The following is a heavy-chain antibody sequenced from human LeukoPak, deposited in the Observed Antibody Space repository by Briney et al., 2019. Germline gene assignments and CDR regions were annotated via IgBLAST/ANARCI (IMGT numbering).Heavy chain of an antibody. CDR1: GFTFSSYE. D-gene: IGHD6-19*01. V-gene: IGHV3-48*03. CDR2: ISSSGSTI. J-gene: IGHJ4*02. CDR3: ASPPPSYSSGWYQRY. Sequence: GGSLRLSCAASGFTFSSYEMNWVRQAPGKGLEWVSYISSSGSTIYYADSVKGRFTTSRDNAKNSLYLQMNSLRAEDTAVYYCASPPPSYSSGWYQRYWGQGTLVTVSS.